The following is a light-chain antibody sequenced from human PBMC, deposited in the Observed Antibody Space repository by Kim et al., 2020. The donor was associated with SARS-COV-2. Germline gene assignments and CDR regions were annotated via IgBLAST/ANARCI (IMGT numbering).Light chain of an antibody. V-gene: IGKV3-15*01. J-gene: IGKJ2*01. Sequence: VSPGERATLSCRASQSITRNLAWYQQKPGQAPRLLMYDASTRATGIPARFSGSGSGTEFTLTISSRQSEDFAVYYCQQYTNWPPYTFGQGTKLEI. CDR3: QQYTNWPPYT. CDR1: QSITRN. CDR2: DAS.